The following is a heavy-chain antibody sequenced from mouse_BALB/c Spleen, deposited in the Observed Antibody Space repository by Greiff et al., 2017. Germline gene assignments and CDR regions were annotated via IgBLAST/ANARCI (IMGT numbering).Heavy chain of an antibody. CDR1: GFTFSDYY. D-gene: IGHD2-14*01. J-gene: IGHJ2*01. V-gene: IGHV5-4*02. CDR2: ISDGGSYT. CDR3: ARGGNYLDD. Sequence: EVKLMESGGGLVKPGGSLKLSCAASGFTFSDYYMYWVRQTPEKRLEWVATISDGGSYTYYPDSVKGRFTISRDNAKNNLYLQMSSLKSEDTAMYYCARGGNYLDDWGQGTTLTVSS.